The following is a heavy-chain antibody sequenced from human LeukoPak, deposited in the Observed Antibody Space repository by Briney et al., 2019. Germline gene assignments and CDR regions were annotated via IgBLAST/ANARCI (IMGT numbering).Heavy chain of an antibody. Sequence: GGSLRLSCAASGFTLSDFWMSWVRQAPGKGLEWVANIKEDGSEKNCVDSVKGRFTISRDNAKNSLYLQMNSLRAEDTAVYYCARDAKWFDPWGQGTLVTVSS. V-gene: IGHV3-7*03. CDR2: IKEDGSEK. J-gene: IGHJ5*02. CDR1: GFTLSDFW. CDR3: ARDAKWFDP.